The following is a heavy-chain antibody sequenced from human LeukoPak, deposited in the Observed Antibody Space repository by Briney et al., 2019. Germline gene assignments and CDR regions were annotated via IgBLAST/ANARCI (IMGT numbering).Heavy chain of an antibody. CDR3: AKEVDCPSDCLFFHS. V-gene: IGHV3-43*01. J-gene: IGHJ4*02. Sequence: GGSLRLSCAASGFTFDRFTIHCVRQTPGKGLEWVSLINRRGHTFYADSVKGRFTISRDNSRNSVFLQMNSLSPEDTALYHCAKEVDCPSDCLFFHSWGQGTLVTVSS. D-gene: IGHD2-21*02. CDR1: GFTFDRFT. CDR2: INRRGHT.